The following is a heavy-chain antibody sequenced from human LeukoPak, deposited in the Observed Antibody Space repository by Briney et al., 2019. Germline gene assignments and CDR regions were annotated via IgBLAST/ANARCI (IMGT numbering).Heavy chain of an antibody. CDR2: IYHSGST. Sequence: SQTLSLTCAVSGGSISSGGYSWSWIRQPPGKGLEWIGYIYHSGSTYYNPSLKSRVTISVDRSKNQFSLKLSSVTAADTAVYYCARESRAGVFDYWGQGTLVTVSS. D-gene: IGHD3-10*01. V-gene: IGHV4-30-2*01. CDR3: ARESRAGVFDY. J-gene: IGHJ4*02. CDR1: GGSISSGGYS.